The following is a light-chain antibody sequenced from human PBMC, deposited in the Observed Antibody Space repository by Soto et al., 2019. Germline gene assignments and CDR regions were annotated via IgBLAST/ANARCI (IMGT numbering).Light chain of an antibody. J-gene: IGKJ1*01. CDR3: QHYTSYSEA. CDR1: QTISSW. V-gene: IGKV1-5*03. Sequence: DIQMAMSPWTLSVAVVESVTITCRASQTISSWLAWYQQKPGKAPKLLIYKASTLKIGVPSRVSGSGSGTEFTLTISSLQPDDFATYYCQHYTSYSEAFGQGTKVDIK. CDR2: KAS.